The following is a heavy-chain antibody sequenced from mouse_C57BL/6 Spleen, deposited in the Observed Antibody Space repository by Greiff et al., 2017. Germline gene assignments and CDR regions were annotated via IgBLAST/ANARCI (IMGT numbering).Heavy chain of an antibody. Sequence: VQLQQSGPGLVQPSQCLSITCTVSGFSLTSYGVHWVRQPPGKGLEWMGVIWSGGSTDYNDAFISRLSISKDNSSCQVFFKMNILQADDTALYCFATLLNVLDNGGQGTTRTVSS. J-gene: IGHJ2*01. D-gene: IGHD1-3*01. CDR3: ATLLNVLDN. CDR1: GFSLTSYG. CDR2: IWSGGST. V-gene: IGHV2-4*02.